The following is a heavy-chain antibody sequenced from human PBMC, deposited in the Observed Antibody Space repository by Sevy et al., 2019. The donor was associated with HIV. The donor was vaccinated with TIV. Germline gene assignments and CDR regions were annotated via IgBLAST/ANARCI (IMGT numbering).Heavy chain of an antibody. CDR1: GGSISSYY. V-gene: IGHV4-59*01. J-gene: IGHJ4*02. CDR3: ARESGSQRYFDY. D-gene: IGHD1-26*01. CDR2: IYYSGST. Sequence: SETLSLTCTVSGGSISSYYWSWIRQPPGEGLEWIGYIYYSGSTNYNPSLKSRVTISVDTSKNQFSLKLSSVTAADTAVYYCARESGSQRYFDYWGQGTLVTVSS.